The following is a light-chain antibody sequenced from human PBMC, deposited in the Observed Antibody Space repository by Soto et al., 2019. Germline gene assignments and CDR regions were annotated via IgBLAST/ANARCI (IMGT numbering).Light chain of an antibody. CDR3: ALYMGSGIWV. CDR2: STN. Sequence: QAVVTQEPSFSVSPGRTVTLTCGLSSGSVSTSYYPSWYQHNPGQAPRTLIYSTNTRSSGVPDRFSGSILGNTAALTITGAQADDEADYYCALYMGSGIWVFGGGTKLTVL. CDR1: SGSVSTSYY. V-gene: IGLV8-61*01. J-gene: IGLJ3*02.